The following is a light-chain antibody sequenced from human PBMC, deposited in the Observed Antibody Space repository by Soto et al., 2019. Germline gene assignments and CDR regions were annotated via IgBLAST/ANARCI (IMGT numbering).Light chain of an antibody. V-gene: IGKV3-11*01. CDR3: QQRSNWPPIT. CDR1: QSVSSY. CDR2: DAS. Sequence: EVVVTQSPATLSLSPGERSTLFCRASQSVSSYLAWYQQKPGQAPRLLIYDASNRATGIPARFSGSGSGTDFTLTISSLEPEDFAVYYCQQRSNWPPITFGQGTRLEIK. J-gene: IGKJ5*01.